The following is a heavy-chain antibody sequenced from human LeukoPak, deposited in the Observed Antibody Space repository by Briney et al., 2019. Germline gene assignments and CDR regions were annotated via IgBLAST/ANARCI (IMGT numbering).Heavy chain of an antibody. J-gene: IGHJ4*02. CDR1: GYSISSGYY. V-gene: IGHV4-38-2*02. CDR2: IYHSGST. D-gene: IGHD5-18*01. CDR3: ARELEDTAMVTLVLD. Sequence: SETLSLTCTVSGYSISSGYYWGWIRPPPGKGLEWIGSIYHSGSTYYNPSLKSRVTISVDTSKNQFSLKLSSVTAADTAVYYCARELEDTAMVTLVLDWGQGTLVTVSS.